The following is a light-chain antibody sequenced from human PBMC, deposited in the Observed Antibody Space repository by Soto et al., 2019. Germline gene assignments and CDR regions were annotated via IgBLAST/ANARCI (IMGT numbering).Light chain of an antibody. V-gene: IGKV1-39*01. CDR2: GAS. J-gene: IGKJ3*01. Sequence: DIQMTQSPSSLSASVGDRVAITCRASQNINTYLNWYQQTPGKAPKLLIYGASILQNGVPSRFSGSGSVTDFTLTISSLQPEDFATYDCQQSHSFPFTFGHGTKVDI. CDR3: QQSHSFPFT. CDR1: QNINTY.